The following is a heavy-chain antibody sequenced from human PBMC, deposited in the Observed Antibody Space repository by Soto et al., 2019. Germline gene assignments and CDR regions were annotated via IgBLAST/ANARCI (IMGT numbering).Heavy chain of an antibody. J-gene: IGHJ6*02. CDR2: ISYDGTDK. CDR1: GFTFSSYG. D-gene: IGHD5-18*01. Sequence: GGSLRLSCAASGFTFSSYGIHWVRQAPGKGLEWVALISYDGTDKYYADSVKGRFTISRDNSKNTLYLQMSSLGPEDTAVYYCVKERYAQLWLEDYGMDVWGQGTTVTVSS. CDR3: VKERYAQLWLEDYGMDV. V-gene: IGHV3-30*18.